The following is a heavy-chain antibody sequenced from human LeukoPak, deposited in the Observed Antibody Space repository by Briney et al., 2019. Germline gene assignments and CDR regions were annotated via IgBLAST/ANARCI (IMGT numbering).Heavy chain of an antibody. CDR3: ASFCSSTSCYQNWFDP. V-gene: IGHV4-34*01. CDR1: GGSFSGYY. Sequence: SETLSLTCAVYGGSFSGYYWSWIRQPPGKGLEWIGEINHSGSTNYNPSLKSRVTISVDTSKNQFSLKLSSVTAADTAVYCCASFCSSTSCYQNWFDPWGQGTLVTVSS. J-gene: IGHJ5*02. CDR2: INHSGST. D-gene: IGHD2-2*01.